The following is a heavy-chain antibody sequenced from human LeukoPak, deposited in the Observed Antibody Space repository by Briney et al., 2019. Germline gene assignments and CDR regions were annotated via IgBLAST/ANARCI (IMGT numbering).Heavy chain of an antibody. J-gene: IGHJ4*02. CDR2: IYYSGTP. Sequence: SETLSLTCTVSGDSFSNTLYYWGWIRQPPGKGLEWIGSIYYSGTPHYNPSFKSRVTISIDTSKNQFSLKLSAVTAAGTAVYYCVRHRSGTMEDNWGQGTLVTVSP. V-gene: IGHV4-39*01. CDR3: VRHRSGTMEDN. D-gene: IGHD1-1*01. CDR1: GDSFSNTLYY.